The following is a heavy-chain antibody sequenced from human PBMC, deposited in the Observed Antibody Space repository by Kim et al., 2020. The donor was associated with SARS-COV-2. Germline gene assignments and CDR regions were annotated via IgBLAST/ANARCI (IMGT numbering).Heavy chain of an antibody. V-gene: IGHV1-2*02. Sequence: ASVKVSCKTSGYTFTGYYMHWIRQAPGQGLEWMGRINPHSGGTYFAQKFQGRVSMTRDTSTSTDYMELSRLRPDDTAIYYCASGTPVSGYDWFDPWGQGTLVSVSS. CDR2: INPHSGGT. CDR1: GYTFTGYY. J-gene: IGHJ5*02. CDR3: ASGTPVSGYDWFDP. D-gene: IGHD5-12*01.